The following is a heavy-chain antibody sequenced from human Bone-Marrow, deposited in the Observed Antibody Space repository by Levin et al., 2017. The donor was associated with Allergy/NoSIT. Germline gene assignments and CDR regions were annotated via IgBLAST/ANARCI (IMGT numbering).Heavy chain of an antibody. CDR1: GYTFTSYG. CDR2: ISAYNGNT. V-gene: IGHV1-18*01. Sequence: GESLKISCKASGYTFTSYGISWVRQAPGQGLEWMGWISAYNGNTNYAQKLQGRVTMTTDTSTSTAYMELRSLRSDDTAVYYCARDDGAVAAAGAGDYWGQGTLVTVSS. J-gene: IGHJ4*02. CDR3: ARDDGAVAAAGAGDY. D-gene: IGHD6-19*01.